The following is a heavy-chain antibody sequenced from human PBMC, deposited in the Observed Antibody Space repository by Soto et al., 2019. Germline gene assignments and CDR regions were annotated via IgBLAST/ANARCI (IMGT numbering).Heavy chain of an antibody. D-gene: IGHD2-15*01. V-gene: IGHV1-69*06. CDR2: IIPIFGTA. Sequence: ASVKVSCKASGGTFIIYAISWVRQAPGQGLEWMGGIIPIFGTANYAQKFQGRVTITADKSTSTAYMELSSLRSEDTAVYYCARDRGYCSGGSCYFDYWGQGTLVTVSS. CDR1: GGTFIIYA. CDR3: ARDRGYCSGGSCYFDY. J-gene: IGHJ4*02.